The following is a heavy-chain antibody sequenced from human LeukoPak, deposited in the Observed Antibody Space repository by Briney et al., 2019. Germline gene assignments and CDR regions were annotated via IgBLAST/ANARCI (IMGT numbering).Heavy chain of an antibody. V-gene: IGHV4-30-2*01. CDR3: ARLRSGWSRYFDY. Sequence: SQTLSLACTVSGGSISSGSYYWSWIRQPPGKGLEWIGEINHSGSTNYNPSLKSRVTISVDTSKNQFSLKLSSVTAADTAVYYCARLRSGWSRYFDYWGQGTLVTVSS. CDR2: INHSGST. CDR1: GGSISSGSYY. J-gene: IGHJ4*02. D-gene: IGHD6-13*01.